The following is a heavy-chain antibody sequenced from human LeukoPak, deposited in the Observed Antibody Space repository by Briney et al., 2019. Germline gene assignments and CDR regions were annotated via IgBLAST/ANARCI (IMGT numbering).Heavy chain of an antibody. J-gene: IGHJ4*02. CDR3: TKSRISFSGQADH. V-gene: IGHV3-11*04. Sequence: GGSLRLSCAASGIIFSDYYMSWIRQAPGKGLEWISYVSDSGSTKYYADSVKGRFTISRDNAKNSLYLQMNSLRAEDTAVYYCTKSRISFSGQADHWGQGTLVTVSS. D-gene: IGHD5-12*01. CDR2: VSDSGSTK. CDR1: GIIFSDYY.